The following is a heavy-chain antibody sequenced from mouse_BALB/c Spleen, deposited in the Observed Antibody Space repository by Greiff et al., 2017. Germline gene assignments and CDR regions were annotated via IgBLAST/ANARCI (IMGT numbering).Heavy chain of an antibody. CDR3: ARHDYDEGWFAD. D-gene: IGHD2-4*01. CDR2: ISYSGST. V-gene: IGHV3-8*02. J-gene: IGHJ3*01. CDR1: GDSITSCY. Sequence: EVQRVESGPSLVKPAESLTLSCSATGDSITSCYWNWIRKIPGNKLEYMGYISYSGSTYYNPSLKSRISITRDTSKNQYYLQLNTVTTEDTAAYYCARHDYDEGWFADWGEGTLVTVSA.